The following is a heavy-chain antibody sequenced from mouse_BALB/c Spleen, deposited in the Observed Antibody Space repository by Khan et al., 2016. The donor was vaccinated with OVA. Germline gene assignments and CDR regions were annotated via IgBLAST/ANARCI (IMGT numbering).Heavy chain of an antibody. CDR1: GYTFTNYW. CDR3: TRNGFGNYESWDY. J-gene: IGHJ2*01. D-gene: IGHD2-1*01. CDR2: IYPGNSDT. Sequence: VQLKESGTVLARPGASVKMSCKGSGYTFTNYWMHWVKQRPGQGLEWIGVIYPGNSDTNYKQKFKGKAKLTAVTSTSTAYMELNSLTNEDSEVYYCTRNGFGNYESWDYWGQGTTLTVSS. V-gene: IGHV1-5*01.